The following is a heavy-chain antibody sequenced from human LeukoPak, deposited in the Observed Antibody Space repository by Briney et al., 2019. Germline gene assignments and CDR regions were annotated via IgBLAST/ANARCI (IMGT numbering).Heavy chain of an antibody. CDR2: IYSGGST. D-gene: IGHD2-15*01. CDR1: GFTVSSNY. Sequence: GGSLGLSCAASGFTVSSNYMSWVRQAPGKGLKWVSVIYSGGSTYYADSVKGRFTISRDNSRNTLYLQMNSLRAEDTVFYHAEDGIRYCSGGSCIDYWGQGTLVTVSS. CDR3: EDGIRYCSGGSCIDY. V-gene: IGHV3-53*01. J-gene: IGHJ4*02.